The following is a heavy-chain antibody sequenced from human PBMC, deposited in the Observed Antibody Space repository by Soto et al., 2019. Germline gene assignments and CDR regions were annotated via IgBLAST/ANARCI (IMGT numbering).Heavy chain of an antibody. CDR1: KFTFSIYS. V-gene: IGHV3-30*18. CDR3: AKDRDNRNYRPYNIVES. CDR2: ISDDGSSK. J-gene: IGHJ4*02. D-gene: IGHD1-7*01. Sequence: QVQLVESGGIVVQPGRSLTLSCAASKFTFSIYSMHWVRQVPGKGLEWVAVISDDGSSKIYADSVKGRFTISRDNSKNTLYLQMNSLRIEDTAVYYCAKDRDNRNYRPYNIVESWGQGTLVTVSS.